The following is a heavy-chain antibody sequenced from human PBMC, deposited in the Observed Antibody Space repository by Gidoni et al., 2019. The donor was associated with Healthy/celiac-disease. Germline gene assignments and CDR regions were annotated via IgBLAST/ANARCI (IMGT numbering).Heavy chain of an antibody. V-gene: IGHV1-69*01. CDR2: IIPIFGTA. D-gene: IGHD5-18*01. J-gene: IGHJ4*02. Sequence: QVQLVQSGAEVNKPGSSVKVSCKASGGTFSSYAISWVRQAPGQGLEWMGGIIPIFGTANYAQKYQGRVTSTADESTSTAYMELSSLRSEDTAVYYCARWVRDTAMAIFDYWGQGTLVTVSS. CDR1: GGTFSSYA. CDR3: ARWVRDTAMAIFDY.